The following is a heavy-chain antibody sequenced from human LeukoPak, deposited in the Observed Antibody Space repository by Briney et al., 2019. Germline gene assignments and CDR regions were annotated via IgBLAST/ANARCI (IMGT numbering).Heavy chain of an antibody. J-gene: IGHJ6*03. V-gene: IGHV3-23*01. CDR1: GFPFSSYA. CDR2: ISGSGGST. Sequence: GGSQRLSCAASGFPFSSYAMSWVRQAPGKGLEWVSAISGSGGSTYYADSVKGRFTISRDNSKHTLYLQMNSLRAEDTAVYYCARVWRGYMDVWGKGTTVTVSS. D-gene: IGHD3-10*01. CDR3: ARVWRGYMDV.